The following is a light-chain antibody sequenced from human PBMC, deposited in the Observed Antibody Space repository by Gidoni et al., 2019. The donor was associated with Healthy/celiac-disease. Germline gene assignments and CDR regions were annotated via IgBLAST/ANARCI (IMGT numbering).Light chain of an antibody. V-gene: IGKV3-11*01. CDR2: DAS. CDR3: QQRSNWPA. J-gene: IGKJ5*01. Sequence: EIMLTQAPATRSLSPGDRATRPCTASQSVSSYLAWYQQKPGQAPRLLIYDASNRATGIPARFSGSGSGTDFTLTISSLEPEDFAVYYCQQRSNWPAFXQXTRLEIK. CDR1: QSVSSY.